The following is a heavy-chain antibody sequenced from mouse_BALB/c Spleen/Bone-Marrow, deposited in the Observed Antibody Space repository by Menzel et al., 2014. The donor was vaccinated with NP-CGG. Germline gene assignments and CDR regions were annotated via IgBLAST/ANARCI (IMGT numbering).Heavy chain of an antibody. Sequence: EVLLQQSGAELVKPGASVKLSCTASGFNIKDTYMHWVKQRPEQGLEWIGRIVPANGNTKYDPKLKGKAAIAEDTSSNTAYLQPSSLTSEDTAVYYCARLDLFAYWGQGTPVTVSA. V-gene: IGHV14-3*02. CDR2: IVPANGNT. J-gene: IGHJ3*01. CDR3: ARLDLFAY. CDR1: GFNIKDTY.